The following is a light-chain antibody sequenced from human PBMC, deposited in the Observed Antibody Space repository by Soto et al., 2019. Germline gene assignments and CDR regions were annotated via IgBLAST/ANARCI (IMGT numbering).Light chain of an antibody. V-gene: IGLV1-40*01. J-gene: IGLJ1*01. CDR1: SSNIGADYD. CDR3: QSYDRTLSARYV. Sequence: QSVLTQPPSVSGAPGQRVTISCTGSSSNIGADYDVHWYQQRPGTAPKLLIFGNNNRPSGVPDRFSGSKSGTSASLAITGLQAEDEGDYYCQSYDRTLSARYVFGTGTKLTVL. CDR2: GNN.